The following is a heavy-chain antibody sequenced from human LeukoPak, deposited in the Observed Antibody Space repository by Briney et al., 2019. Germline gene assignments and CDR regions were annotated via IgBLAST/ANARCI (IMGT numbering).Heavy chain of an antibody. J-gene: IGHJ4*02. CDR3: ARDSTFDY. V-gene: IGHV3-30-3*01. CDR2: ISYDGSNK. D-gene: IGHD4-17*01. Sequence: PGRSLRLSCAASGFTFSSYAMHRVRQAPGKGLEWVAVISYDGSNKYYADSVKGRFTISRDNSKNTLYLQMNSLRAEDTAVYYCARDSTFDYWGQGTLVTVSS. CDR1: GFTFSSYA.